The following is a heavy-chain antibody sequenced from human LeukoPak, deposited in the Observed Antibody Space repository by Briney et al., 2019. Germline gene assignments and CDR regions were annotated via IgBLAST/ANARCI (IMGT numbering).Heavy chain of an antibody. D-gene: IGHD6-13*01. CDR1: GFTFDDYA. J-gene: IGHJ3*02. CDR3: AARAAAGTGEDDAFDI. V-gene: IGHV3-9*03. CDR2: ISLNSGSI. Sequence: GRSLRLSCAASGFTFDDYAMHWVRQAPGKGLEWVSGISLNSGSIGYADSVKGRFTISRDNAKNSLYLQMNSLRAEDMALYYCAARAAAGTGEDDAFDIWGQGTMVTVSS.